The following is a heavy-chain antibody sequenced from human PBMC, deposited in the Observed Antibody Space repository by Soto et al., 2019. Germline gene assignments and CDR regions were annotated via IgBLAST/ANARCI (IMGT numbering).Heavy chain of an antibody. CDR2: ISAFNGDT. CDR3: TREAGWQRMVPYD. V-gene: IGHV1-18*04. CDR1: GYTFTSYG. J-gene: IGHJ4*02. Sequence: QVQLVQSGSEVKKPGASVNVSCKAFGYTFTSYGFSWVRQVPGQGLEWLGRISAFNGDTQYAQTMKGRLTVTTDTSTTTVHIQLRRLTPADTAVYYCTREAGWQRMVPYDWGQGTLVSV. D-gene: IGHD6-25*01.